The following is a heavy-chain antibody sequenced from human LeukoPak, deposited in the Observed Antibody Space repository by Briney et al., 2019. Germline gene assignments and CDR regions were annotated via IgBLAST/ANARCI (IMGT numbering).Heavy chain of an antibody. V-gene: IGHV3-23*01. D-gene: IGHD1-26*01. CDR1: GFTFSSYA. J-gene: IGHJ4*02. CDR2: ISGSGGST. Sequence: PGGSLRLSCAASGFTFSSYAMSWVRQAPGKGLEWVSAISGSGGSTYYADSVKGRFTISRDNGKNSLYLQTNSLRADDTAVYYCARGADSGTSRFDYWGQGTLVTVSS. CDR3: ARGADSGTSRFDY.